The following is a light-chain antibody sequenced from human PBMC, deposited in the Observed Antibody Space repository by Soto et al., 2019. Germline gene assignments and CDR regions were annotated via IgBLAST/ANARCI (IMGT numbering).Light chain of an antibody. V-gene: IGKV3-20*01. J-gene: IGKJ1*01. Sequence: EMVLTQSPGTLSLSPGERATLSCRASQSVSNRYLAWYQQKPGQAPRLLFYGASRRATGIPARFRGSGSGTDFTLTISRLEPEDFAVYYCQQHGSSPPTFGQGTKVEIK. CDR2: GAS. CDR1: QSVSNRY. CDR3: QQHGSSPPT.